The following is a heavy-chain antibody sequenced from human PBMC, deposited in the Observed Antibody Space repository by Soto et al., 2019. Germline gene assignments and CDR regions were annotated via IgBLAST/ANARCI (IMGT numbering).Heavy chain of an antibody. CDR3: ARGTDRTTDGYFDS. Sequence: PSETLSLTCAVSGGSISSSNWWSWVRQPPGEGLEWIAEIYPSGSSNYNPSLKSRVTISVDKSKNEFSLRVTSVTAADTAVYYCARGTDRTTDGYFDSWGQGTLVTVSS. D-gene: IGHD1-1*01. V-gene: IGHV4-4*02. J-gene: IGHJ4*02. CDR2: IYPSGSS. CDR1: GGSISSSNW.